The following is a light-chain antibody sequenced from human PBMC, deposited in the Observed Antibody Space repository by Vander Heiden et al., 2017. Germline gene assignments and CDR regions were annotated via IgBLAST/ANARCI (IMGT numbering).Light chain of an antibody. Sequence: EIVLTQSPATLSVSPGERATLSCRASQSVSSNLAWYPQKPGQAPRLLIYGASTRATGIPARFSGSGSGTEFTLTISSLQSEDFAVYYCQQYNNWPPIAFGPGTKVDIK. J-gene: IGKJ3*01. CDR1: QSVSSN. CDR3: QQYNNWPPIA. CDR2: GAS. V-gene: IGKV3-15*01.